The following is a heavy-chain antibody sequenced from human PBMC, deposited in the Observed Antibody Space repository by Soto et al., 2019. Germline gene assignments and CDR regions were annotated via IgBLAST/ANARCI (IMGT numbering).Heavy chain of an antibody. D-gene: IGHD2-2*01. CDR3: AREIVVARGASYFDY. V-gene: IGHV3-30-3*01. J-gene: IGHJ4*02. Sequence: GGSLRLSCAASGFTFSSYSMHWVRQAPGKGLEWVAVISYDGSNKNYVDSVKGRFTISRDNAKNSLYLQMNSLRAEDTAVYYCAREIVVARGASYFDYWGPGTLVTVSS. CDR2: ISYDGSNK. CDR1: GFTFSSYS.